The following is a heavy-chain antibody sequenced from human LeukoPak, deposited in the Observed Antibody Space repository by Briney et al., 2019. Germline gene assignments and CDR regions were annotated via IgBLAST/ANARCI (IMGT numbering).Heavy chain of an antibody. V-gene: IGHV3-30*02. J-gene: IGHJ1*01. CDR3: ASPSRFCSSSICHQYFQH. Sequence: GGSLRLSCAASGFTFSSYGMHWVRQAPGKGLEWVAFMRYDGSNKYYADSVKGRFTISRDNSKNTLYLQMNSLRAEDTAVYYCASPSRFCSSSICHQYFQHWGQGSMVTVSS. D-gene: IGHD2-2*01. CDR1: GFTFSSYG. CDR2: MRYDGSNK.